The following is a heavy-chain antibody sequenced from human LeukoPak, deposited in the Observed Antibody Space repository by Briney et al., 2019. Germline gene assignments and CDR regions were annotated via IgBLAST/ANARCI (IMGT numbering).Heavy chain of an antibody. CDR2: ISGSGGST. CDR1: GFTVSSNY. CDR3: AKAHQPNYYFSPDY. J-gene: IGHJ4*02. Sequence: GGSLRLSCAASGFTVSSNYMSWVRQAPGKGLEWVSAISGSGGSTYYADSVKGRFTISRDNSKNTLYLQTNSLRAEDTAVYYCAKAHQPNYYFSPDYWGQGTLVTVSS. D-gene: IGHD3-10*01. V-gene: IGHV3-23*01.